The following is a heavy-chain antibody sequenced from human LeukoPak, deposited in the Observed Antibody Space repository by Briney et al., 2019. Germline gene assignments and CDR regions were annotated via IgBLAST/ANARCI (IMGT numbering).Heavy chain of an antibody. J-gene: IGHJ4*02. CDR2: IYYSGST. CDR1: GGSISSSSYY. CDR3: ARELRLVESLGGGY. V-gene: IGHV4-39*01. D-gene: IGHD3-16*01. Sequence: SETLSLTCTVSGGSISSSSYYWGWIRQPPGNGLEWIETIYYSGSTYYAPSLRSRVTMSVDTSKNQFSLKLSSVTAADTAVYYCARELRLVESLGGGYWGQGTLVTVSS.